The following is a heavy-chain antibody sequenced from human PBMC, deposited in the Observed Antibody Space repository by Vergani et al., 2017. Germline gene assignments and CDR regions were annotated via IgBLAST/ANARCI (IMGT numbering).Heavy chain of an antibody. Sequence: QVQLQESGPGLVKPSGTLSLTCAVSGGSISSSNWWSWVRQPPGKGLEWIGELYHSGSTNSNPSLKSPVTISVDKSKNQFSLKLSSVTAADTAVYYCARESCSSTSCYYRSFDYWGQGTLVTVAS. CDR1: GGSISSSNW. J-gene: IGHJ4*02. D-gene: IGHD2-2*01. CDR2: LYHSGST. V-gene: IGHV4-4*02. CDR3: ARESCSSTSCYYRSFDY.